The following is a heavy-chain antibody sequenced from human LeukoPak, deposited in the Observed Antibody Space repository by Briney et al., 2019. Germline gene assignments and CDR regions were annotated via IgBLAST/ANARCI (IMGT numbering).Heavy chain of an antibody. Sequence: KTSETLSLTCAVYGGSFSGYYWSWIRQPPGKGLEWIGEINHSGSTNYNPSLKRRVTISVDTSKNQFSLKLSSVTAADTAVYYCARGRDYDILTGPRYYFDYWGQGTLVTVSS. CDR2: INHSGST. J-gene: IGHJ4*02. D-gene: IGHD3-9*01. V-gene: IGHV4-34*01. CDR3: ARGRDYDILTGPRYYFDY. CDR1: GGSFSGYY.